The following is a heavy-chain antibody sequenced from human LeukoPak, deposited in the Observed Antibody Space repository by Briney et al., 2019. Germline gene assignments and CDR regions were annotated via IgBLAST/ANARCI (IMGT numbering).Heavy chain of an antibody. V-gene: IGHV3-33*08. J-gene: IGHJ4*02. CDR1: GFTFSSYA. Sequence: GGSLRLSCAASGFTFSSYAMHWVRQAPGKGLEWVAVIWDDGSNEYYADSVKGRCTISRDNSKNTLYLHMNSLRAEDTSIYYRARDKGGWPRNAFDYWGQGTLVTVSS. CDR2: IWDDGSNE. CDR3: ARDKGGWPRNAFDY. D-gene: IGHD6-19*01.